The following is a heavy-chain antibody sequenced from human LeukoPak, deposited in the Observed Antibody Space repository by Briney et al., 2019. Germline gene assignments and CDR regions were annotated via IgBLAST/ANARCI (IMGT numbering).Heavy chain of an antibody. CDR2: IYVTGSYI. CDR1: GFTFSRFS. CDR3: AREFNTIGNFDY. Sequence: GGSLRLSCATSGFTFSRFSFRWVRQAPGKGLEWVESIYVTGSYINYADSVKGRVTISRDNAKNSVYLQMNSLRAEDTAVYYCAREFNTIGNFDYWGQGTLVTVSS. J-gene: IGHJ4*02. V-gene: IGHV3-21*01. D-gene: IGHD1-14*01.